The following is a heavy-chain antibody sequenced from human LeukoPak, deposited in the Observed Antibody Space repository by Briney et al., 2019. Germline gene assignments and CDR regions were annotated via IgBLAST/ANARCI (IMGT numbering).Heavy chain of an antibody. J-gene: IGHJ3*02. CDR2: ISGDGSRT. D-gene: IGHD4-23*01. CDR3: ARDGADGGNWGAFDI. Sequence: PGGSLRLSCAASGFTFSNYWMHWVRQAPGMGLVWVSRISGDGSRTDYADSAKGRFTISRDNAKNSVFLQMSSLKDEDTAVYYCARDGADGGNWGAFDIWGQGTMVTVSS. V-gene: IGHV3-74*01. CDR1: GFTFSNYW.